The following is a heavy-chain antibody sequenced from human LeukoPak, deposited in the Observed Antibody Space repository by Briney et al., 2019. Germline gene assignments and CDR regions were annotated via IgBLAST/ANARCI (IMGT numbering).Heavy chain of an antibody. D-gene: IGHD3-22*01. J-gene: IGHJ4*02. CDR2: ISGSGGST. CDR1: GFTFSSYA. CDR3: AKDVHDSSGYFDY. Sequence: PGGSLRLSCAASGFTFSSYAMSWVRQAPGKGLEWVSTISGSGGSTYYADSVKGRFTISRDKSKNTLYLQMNSLRAGDTAVYYCAKDVHDSSGYFDYWGQGTLVTVSS. V-gene: IGHV3-23*01.